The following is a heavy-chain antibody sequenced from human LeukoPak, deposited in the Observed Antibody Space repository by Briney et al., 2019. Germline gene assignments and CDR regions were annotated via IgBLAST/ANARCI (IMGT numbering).Heavy chain of an antibody. CDR1: GGTFSSYA. Sequence: SVKVSCKASGGTFSSYAISWVRQALGQGLEWMGGIIPISGTTNYAQKFQGRVTITADESTSTAYMELSSLGSEDTAMYYCATYCSSANCYIWGYYFDYWGQGTLVTVSS. CDR2: IIPISGTT. J-gene: IGHJ4*02. V-gene: IGHV1-69*13. CDR3: ATYCSSANCYIWGYYFDY. D-gene: IGHD2-2*01.